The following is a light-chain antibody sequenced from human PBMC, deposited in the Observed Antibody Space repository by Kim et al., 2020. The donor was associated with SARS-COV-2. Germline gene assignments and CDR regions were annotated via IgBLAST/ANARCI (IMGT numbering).Light chain of an antibody. Sequence: DIQMTQSPSSLSASVGDRVTITCQASQDINKYLNWYQQKPGKAPKLLIYAASNLETGAPSRFSGSGSGTDFTFTISSLQPEDIATYYCQQYGNLLSITFGQGTRLEIK. J-gene: IGKJ5*01. CDR1: QDINKY. V-gene: IGKV1-33*01. CDR2: AAS. CDR3: QQYGNLLSIT.